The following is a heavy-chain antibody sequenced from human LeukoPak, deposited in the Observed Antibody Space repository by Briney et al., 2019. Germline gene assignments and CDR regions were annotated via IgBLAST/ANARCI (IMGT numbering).Heavy chain of an antibody. Sequence: QSGGSLRLSCAASGFTFSSYSMNWVRQAPGKGLEWVSSISASGGSTNYADSVKGRFTISRDNSKNTVYLQMNSLRAEDTAVYYCAKVMKGSERLTMVRGVIIKTAGLYYMDVWGKGTTVTVSS. J-gene: IGHJ6*03. V-gene: IGHV3-23*01. CDR3: AKVMKGSERLTMVRGVIIKTAGLYYMDV. D-gene: IGHD3-10*01. CDR2: ISASGGST. CDR1: GFTFSSYS.